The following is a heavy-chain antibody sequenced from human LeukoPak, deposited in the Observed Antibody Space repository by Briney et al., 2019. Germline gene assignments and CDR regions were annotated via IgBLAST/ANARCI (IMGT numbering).Heavy chain of an antibody. CDR3: AKADGTREDGDYYYYYGMDV. D-gene: IGHD5-24*01. CDR1: GFTFDDYA. J-gene: IGHJ6*02. V-gene: IGHV3-9*01. CDR2: ISWNSGSI. Sequence: PGRSLRLSCAASGFTFDDYAMHWVRQAPGKGLEWVSGISWNSGSIGYADSVKGRFTISRDNAKNSLYLQMNSLRAEDTALYYCAKADGTREDGDYYYYYGMDVWGQGTTVTVSS.